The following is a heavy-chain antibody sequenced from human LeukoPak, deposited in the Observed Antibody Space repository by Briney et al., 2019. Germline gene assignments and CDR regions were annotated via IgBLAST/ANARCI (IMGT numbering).Heavy chain of an antibody. CDR1: GGSISSSSYY. CDR2: IYYSGST. CDR3: ARTGSSGWYFDY. J-gene: IGHJ4*02. Sequence: PSETLSLTCTVSGGSISSSSYYWGWIRQPPGKGLEWIGSIYYSGSTYYNPSLKSRVTISVDTSKNQFSLKLSSVTAADTAVYYCARTGSSGWYFDYWGQGTLVTVSS. V-gene: IGHV4-39*07. D-gene: IGHD6-19*01.